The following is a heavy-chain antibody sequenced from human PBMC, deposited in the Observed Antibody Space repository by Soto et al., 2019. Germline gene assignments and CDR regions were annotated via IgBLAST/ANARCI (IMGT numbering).Heavy chain of an antibody. Sequence: ASVKVSCKASGYTFTSYGISWVRQAPGQGLEWMGWISAYNGNTNYAQKLQGRVTMTTDTSTSTAYMELRSLRSDDTTVYYCALGDSSGYLGAFDIWGQGTMVTVSS. CDR2: ISAYNGNT. CDR3: ALGDSSGYLGAFDI. J-gene: IGHJ3*02. V-gene: IGHV1-18*01. D-gene: IGHD3-22*01. CDR1: GYTFTSYG.